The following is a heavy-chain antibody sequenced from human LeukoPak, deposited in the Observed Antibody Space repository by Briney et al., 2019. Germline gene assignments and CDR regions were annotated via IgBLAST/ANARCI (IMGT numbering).Heavy chain of an antibody. CDR3: ARNRDYGENFDY. V-gene: IGHV4-59*01. CDR1: GGSISSYY. Sequence: PSETLSRTCTVSGGSISSYYWSWIRQPPGKGLEWIGYIYYSGSTNYNPSLKSRVTISVDTSKNQFSLKLSSVTAADTAVYYCARNRDYGENFDYWGQGTLVTVSS. J-gene: IGHJ4*02. D-gene: IGHD4-17*01. CDR2: IYYSGST.